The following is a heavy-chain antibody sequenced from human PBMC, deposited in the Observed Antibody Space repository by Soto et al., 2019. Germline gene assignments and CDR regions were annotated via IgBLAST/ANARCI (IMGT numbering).Heavy chain of an antibody. J-gene: IGHJ5*02. CDR2: IIPILGIA. CDR1: GGTFSSYT. D-gene: IGHD6-13*01. CDR3: ARGGPHWFYSSSLWVSVSGVDP. Sequence: QVQLVQSGAEVKKPVSSVKVSCKASGGTFSSYTISWVRQAPGQGLEWMGRIIPILGIANYAQKFQGRVTITADKSTSTAYMELSSLRSEDTAVYYCARGGPHWFYSSSLWVSVSGVDPWGQGTLVTVSS. V-gene: IGHV1-69*02.